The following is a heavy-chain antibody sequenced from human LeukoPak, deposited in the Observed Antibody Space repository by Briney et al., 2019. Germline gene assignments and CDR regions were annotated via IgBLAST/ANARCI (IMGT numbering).Heavy chain of an antibody. CDR3: AKDRLPLSSAYYYLPFDY. J-gene: IGHJ4*02. CDR1: RFTFSSYG. Sequence: GGSLRLSCAASRFTFSSYGMSWVRQAPGKGLEWVSGISGSGGSTYYADSVKGRFTISRDNSKNPLYLQMNSLRAEDTAVYYCAKDRLPLSSAYYYLPFDYWGQGTLVTVSS. D-gene: IGHD3-22*01. V-gene: IGHV3-23*01. CDR2: ISGSGGST.